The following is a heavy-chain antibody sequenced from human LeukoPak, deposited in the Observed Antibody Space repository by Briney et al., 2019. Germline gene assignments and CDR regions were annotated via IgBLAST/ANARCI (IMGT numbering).Heavy chain of an antibody. CDR1: GFTFSSYG. CDR2: IWYDGSNK. J-gene: IGHJ4*02. CDR3: AKKQTTTVTTLDY. D-gene: IGHD4-17*01. V-gene: IGHV3-33*06. Sequence: PGGSLRLSCAASGFTFSSYGMHWVRQAPGKGLEWVAVIWYDGSNKYYADSVKGRFTISRDNSNNTLYLQMNSLRAEDTAVYFCAKKQTTTVTTLDYWGQGTLVTVSS.